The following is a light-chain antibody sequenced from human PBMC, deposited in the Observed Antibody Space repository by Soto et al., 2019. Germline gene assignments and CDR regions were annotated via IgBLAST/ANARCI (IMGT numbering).Light chain of an antibody. J-gene: IGKJ4*01. CDR3: QHRINWPLT. CDR1: QSVSTY. V-gene: IGKV3-11*01. Sequence: EIVLTQSPATLSLSPGERATLSCRASQSVSTYLAWYQQKPGQAPRLLIYDASNRATGIPARFSGSGSGTDFTLTISSLESEDFAVYYCQHRINWPLTFGGGTKVETK. CDR2: DAS.